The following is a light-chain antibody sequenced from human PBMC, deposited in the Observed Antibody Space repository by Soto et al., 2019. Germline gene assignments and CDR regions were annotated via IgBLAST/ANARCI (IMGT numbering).Light chain of an antibody. CDR1: QSVSNSY. CDR2: GAS. Sequence: EIVLTHSPGTLSLSPGERATLSCRASQSVSNSYLAWYQQKPGRAPRLLIYGASSRATDIPDRFSGSGSGTDFTLTISRLEPVDSAVYYCQQYGSSPTTFGQGTKVDIK. J-gene: IGKJ1*01. CDR3: QQYGSSPTT. V-gene: IGKV3-20*01.